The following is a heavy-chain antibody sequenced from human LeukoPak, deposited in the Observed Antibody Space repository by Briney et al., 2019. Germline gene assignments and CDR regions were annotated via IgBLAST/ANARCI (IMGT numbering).Heavy chain of an antibody. CDR3: ARDPRIAVAGTGAFDI. J-gene: IGHJ3*02. CDR2: TYYRSKWYN. CDR1: GDSASSNSAA. Sequence: SQTLSLTCGISGDSASSNSAAWNWIRQSPSRGLEWLGRTYYRSKWYNDYAVSVKSRITINPDTPKNQFSLQLNSVTPEDTAVYYCARDPRIAVAGTGAFDIWGQGTMVTVSS. D-gene: IGHD6-19*01. V-gene: IGHV6-1*01.